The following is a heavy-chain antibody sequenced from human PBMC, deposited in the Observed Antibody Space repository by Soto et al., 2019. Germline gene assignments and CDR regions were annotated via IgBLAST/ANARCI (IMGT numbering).Heavy chain of an antibody. D-gene: IGHD4-17*01. CDR3: ARTTVVTGGAFDI. J-gene: IGHJ3*02. V-gene: IGHV3-30-3*01. CDR2: ISYDGSNK. CDR1: GFTFSSYA. Sequence: QVQLVESGGGVVQPGRSLRLSCAASGFTFSSYAMHWVRQAPGEGLEWVAVISYDGSNKYYADSVKGRFTISRDNSKNTLYLQMNSLRAEDTAVYYCARTTVVTGGAFDIWGQGTMVTVSS.